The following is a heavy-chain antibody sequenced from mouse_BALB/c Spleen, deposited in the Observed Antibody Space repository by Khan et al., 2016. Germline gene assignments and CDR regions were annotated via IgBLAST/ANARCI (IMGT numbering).Heavy chain of an antibody. CDR2: IDPENGDT. J-gene: IGHJ2*01. V-gene: IGHV14-4*02. D-gene: IGHD1-1*01. CDR1: VFNIKDYY. Sequence: IQLVQSGAELVRSGASVKLSCTASVFNIKDYYMHWVKQRPEQGLEWIGWIDPENGDTEYAPKFQGKATMTADTSSNAAYLQFSSLTSEDSAVYYCNAIYYGSDVYFDYWGQGTTLTVSS. CDR3: NAIYYGSDVYFDY.